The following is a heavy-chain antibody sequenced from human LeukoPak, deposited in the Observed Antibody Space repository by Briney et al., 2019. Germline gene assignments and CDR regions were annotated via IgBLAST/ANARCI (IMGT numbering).Heavy chain of an antibody. J-gene: IGHJ4*02. CDR1: GFTFSSHT. CDR2: ISTSGRTT. Sequence: GGSLRLSCSASGFTFSSHTMHWVRQAPGQGLDYVSTISTSGRTTFYAASVRGRFTISRDNSKNTLSLQMYSLRAEDTAVYYCVKDLSGTFSFDYWGQGTVVTVSS. V-gene: IGHV3-64D*09. CDR3: VKDLSGTFSFDY. D-gene: IGHD1-26*01.